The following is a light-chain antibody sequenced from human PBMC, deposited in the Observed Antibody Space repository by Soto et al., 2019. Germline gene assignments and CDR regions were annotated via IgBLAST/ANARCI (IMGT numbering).Light chain of an antibody. J-gene: IGKJ1*01. CDR2: TAS. CDR1: QSISSY. Sequence: DVLMTQSPSYLSASVGHIVTISCRASQSISSYLNWYEQKPGKAPKLLIYTASSLQSGVPSTFSGSTSGTDFTLTISSLQPEDFATYYWQQSYSTPRTFGQGTKVEIK. CDR3: QQSYSTPRT. V-gene: IGKV1-39*01.